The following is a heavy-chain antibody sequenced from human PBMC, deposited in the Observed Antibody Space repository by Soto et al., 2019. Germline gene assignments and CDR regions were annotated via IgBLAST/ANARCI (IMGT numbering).Heavy chain of an antibody. CDR1: GFTFDDYA. CDR2: ISWNSGSI. V-gene: IGHV3-9*01. Sequence: GGSLRLSCAASGFTFDDYAMHWVRQAPGKGLEWVSGISWNSGSIGYADSVKGRFTISRDNAKNSLYLQMNNLRAEDTALYYCAKAEYSGYDCWFFFDYWGQGTLVTVSS. D-gene: IGHD5-12*01. J-gene: IGHJ4*02. CDR3: AKAEYSGYDCWFFFDY.